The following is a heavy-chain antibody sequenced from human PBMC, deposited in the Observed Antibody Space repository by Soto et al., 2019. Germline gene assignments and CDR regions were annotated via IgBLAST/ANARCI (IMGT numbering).Heavy chain of an antibody. CDR3: VRQGIDYLHGLVDV. J-gene: IGHJ6*02. CDR2: VSYTGGT. D-gene: IGHD1-26*01. V-gene: IGHV4-59*08. Sequence: QVQVQQSGPGLVKPSETLSLTCTVSSGPSSSHNWGWIRQPPGRGLEWIGYVSYTGGTSYNPSLKRRVTISADTSTNHISLTLSSVTAADTAVYYCVRQGIDYLHGLVDVWGQGTTVSVSS. CDR1: SGPSSSHN.